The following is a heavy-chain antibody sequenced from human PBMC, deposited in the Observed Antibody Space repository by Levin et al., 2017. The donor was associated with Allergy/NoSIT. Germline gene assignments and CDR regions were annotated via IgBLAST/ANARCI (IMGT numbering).Heavy chain of an antibody. Sequence: ASVKVSRKASGYTFTGYYMHWVRQAPGQGLEWMGWINPNSGGTNYAQKFQGRVTMTRDTSISTAYMELSRLRSDDTAVYYCARDGCTNGVCVAYYGMDVWGQGTTVTVSS. D-gene: IGHD2-8*01. CDR2: INPNSGGT. CDR1: GYTFTGYY. J-gene: IGHJ6*02. CDR3: ARDGCTNGVCVAYYGMDV. V-gene: IGHV1-2*02.